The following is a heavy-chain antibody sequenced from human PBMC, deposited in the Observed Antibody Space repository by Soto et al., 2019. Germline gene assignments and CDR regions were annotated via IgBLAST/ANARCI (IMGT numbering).Heavy chain of an antibody. CDR3: AKDLGQLGTFNWFDP. Sequence: EVQLLESGGGLVQPGWSLRLSCAASGFTFSSYAMSWVRQAPGKGLEWVSAISGSGGSTYYADSVKGRFTISRDNSKNTLYRQMNSLRAEDTAVYYCAKDLGQLGTFNWFDPWGQGTLVTVSS. CDR1: GFTFSSYA. CDR2: ISGSGGST. J-gene: IGHJ5*02. V-gene: IGHV3-23*01. D-gene: IGHD6-6*01.